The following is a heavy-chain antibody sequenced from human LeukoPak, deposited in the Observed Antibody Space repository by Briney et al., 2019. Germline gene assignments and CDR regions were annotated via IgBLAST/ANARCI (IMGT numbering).Heavy chain of an antibody. CDR3: ATDLLGLCSSTGCYDNWLDP. CDR1: GFIFSNAW. V-gene: IGHV3-15*01. D-gene: IGHD2-2*01. CDR2: IKSKTDGGTI. Sequence: GGSLRLSCAASGFIFSNAWMTWVRRAPGKGLEWVGRIKSKTDGGTIDYAAPVKGRFTISRDDSKDTLYLQMNSLKTEDTAVYYCATDLLGLCSSTGCYDNWLDPWGQGTLVTVSS. J-gene: IGHJ5*02.